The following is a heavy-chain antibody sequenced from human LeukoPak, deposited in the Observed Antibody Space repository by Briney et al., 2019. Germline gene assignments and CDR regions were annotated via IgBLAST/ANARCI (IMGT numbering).Heavy chain of an antibody. CDR3: ARVDYCSSTSCSER. J-gene: IGHJ4*02. CDR2: IYYSGST. D-gene: IGHD2-2*01. CDR1: GGSISSYY. V-gene: IGHV4-59*08. Sequence: PSETLSLTCTVSGGSISSYYWSWIRQPPGKGLEWIGYIYYSGSTYYNPSLKSRVTISVDTSKNQFSLKLSSVTAADTAVYYCARVDYCSSTSCSERWGQGTLVTVSS.